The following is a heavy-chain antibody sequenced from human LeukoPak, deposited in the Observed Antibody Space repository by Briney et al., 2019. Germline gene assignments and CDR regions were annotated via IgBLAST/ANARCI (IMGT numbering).Heavy chain of an antibody. CDR1: GFTFSSYD. J-gene: IGHJ2*01. CDR3: ARVQGLDFRWYFDL. CDR2: IGTAGDT. Sequence: GGSLRLSCAASGFTFSSYDMHWVRQATGKGLEWVSAIGTAGDTYYPGPVKGRFTISRENAKNSLYLQMSSLRAGDTAVYYCARVQGLDFRWYFDLWGRGTLVTVSS. V-gene: IGHV3-13*01.